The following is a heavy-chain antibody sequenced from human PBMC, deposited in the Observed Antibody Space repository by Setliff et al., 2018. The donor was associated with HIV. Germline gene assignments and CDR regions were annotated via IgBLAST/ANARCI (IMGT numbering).Heavy chain of an antibody. V-gene: IGHV4-4*09. Sequence: PSETLSLTCTISGGSFGVYRWSWIRQPPGKGLEWIAYIYISGTTNYNPSLKSRVTISLDTSRNQFSLKLGSVTAADTAMYYCAREHCSGGSCNGFDIWGQGTMVTV. CDR2: IYISGTT. D-gene: IGHD2-15*01. J-gene: IGHJ3*02. CDR1: GGSFGVYR. CDR3: AREHCSGGSCNGFDI.